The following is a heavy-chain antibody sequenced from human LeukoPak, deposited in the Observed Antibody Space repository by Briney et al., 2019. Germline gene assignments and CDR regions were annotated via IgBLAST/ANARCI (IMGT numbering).Heavy chain of an antibody. J-gene: IGHJ4*02. D-gene: IGHD6-13*01. Sequence: GASVKVSCKASGYTFTNYGISWVRQAPGQGLEWMGWISAYNGSTNYAQKVQGRVTMTTDTSTSTAYMELRSLRSDDTAVYYCASKGAAAGDYSCDYWGQGTLVTVSS. CDR2: ISAYNGST. V-gene: IGHV1-18*01. CDR1: GYTFTNYG. CDR3: ASKGAAAGDYSCDY.